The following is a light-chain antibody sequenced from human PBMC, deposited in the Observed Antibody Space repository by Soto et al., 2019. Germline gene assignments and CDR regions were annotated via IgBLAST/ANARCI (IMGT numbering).Light chain of an antibody. V-gene: IGKV3D-20*01. CDR3: QHYGNSPIT. J-gene: IGKJ5*01. CDR1: QSVSSSR. Sequence: DIVLTQSPATLSLSPGERATLSRGASQSVSSSRLAWYQQKPALAPTLLIYDASSRATGIPDRFSGSGSGTDFTLTISRLEPEDFAVYYCQHYGNSPITFGQGTRLEIK. CDR2: DAS.